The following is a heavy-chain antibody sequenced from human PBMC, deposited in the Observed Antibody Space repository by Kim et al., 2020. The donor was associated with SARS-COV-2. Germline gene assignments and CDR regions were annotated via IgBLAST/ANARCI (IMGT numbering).Heavy chain of an antibody. CDR1: GGSFSGYY. CDR2: INHSGST. Sequence: SETLSLTCAVYGGSFSGYYWSWIRQPPGKGLEWIGEINHSGSTNYNPSLKSRVTISVDTSKNQFSLKLSSVTAADTAVYYCARGATYDFWSGFKTNWFDPWGQGTLVTVSS. D-gene: IGHD3-3*01. CDR3: ARGATYDFWSGFKTNWFDP. V-gene: IGHV4-34*01. J-gene: IGHJ5*02.